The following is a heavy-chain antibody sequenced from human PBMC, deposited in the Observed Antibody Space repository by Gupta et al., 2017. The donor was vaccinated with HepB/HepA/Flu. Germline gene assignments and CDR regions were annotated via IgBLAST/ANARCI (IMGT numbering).Heavy chain of an antibody. CDR2: IGTVGDT. CDR1: GFPFSNYD. D-gene: IGHD2-21*02. V-gene: IGHV3-13*01. Sequence: EVQLVESGGGLVQPGGSLRLSCAASGFPFSNYDFHWVRQVPGKGLEWVSAIGTVGDTHYADSVKGRFTISRENAKNSLYFQMNSLRAGDTAVYYCAREAHCGGDCSLGALEIWGRGTLVTVSS. CDR3: AREAHCGGDCSLGALEI. J-gene: IGHJ3*02.